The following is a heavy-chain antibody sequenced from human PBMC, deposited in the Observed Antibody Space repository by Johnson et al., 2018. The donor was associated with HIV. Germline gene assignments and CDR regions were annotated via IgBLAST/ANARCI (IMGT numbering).Heavy chain of an antibody. J-gene: IGHJ3*02. Sequence: VQLVESGGVVVQPGGSLRLSCAASGFTFDDYAMHWVRQAPGKGLEWVSGISWNSGSIGYADSVKGRFTISRDNAKNSLYLQMNSLRAEDTALYYCAKDTTFSSSHAFDIWGQGTMVTVSS. V-gene: IGHV3-9*01. CDR1: GFTFDDYA. CDR3: AKDTTFSSSHAFDI. CDR2: ISWNSGSI. D-gene: IGHD6-6*01.